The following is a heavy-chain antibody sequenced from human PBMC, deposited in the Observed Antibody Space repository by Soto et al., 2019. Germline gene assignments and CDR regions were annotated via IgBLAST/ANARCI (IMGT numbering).Heavy chain of an antibody. Sequence: ASVKVSCKASGRTFWSHGIAWVRQAPGQGLGWMGGLIAMLGTPTYARKVQGRATITADESLTSSYLELRSLRSEDTAVYFCARGAMANFDYWGQGTVVTVSS. CDR3: ARGAMANFDY. D-gene: IGHD5-18*01. CDR1: GRTFWSHG. J-gene: IGHJ4*02. CDR2: LIAMLGTP. V-gene: IGHV1-69*13.